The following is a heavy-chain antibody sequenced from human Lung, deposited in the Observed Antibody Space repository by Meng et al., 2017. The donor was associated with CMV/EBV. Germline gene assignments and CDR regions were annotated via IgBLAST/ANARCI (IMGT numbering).Heavy chain of an antibody. J-gene: IGHJ4*02. V-gene: IGHV3-7*01. CDR2: IKEDGTEK. CDR1: GFNFKTYW. Sequence: GGSLRLXCAASGFNFKTYWMTWVRQAPGKGLEWVANIKEDGTEKNYVDSVKGRFTISRDNVKNSVYLQMNSLRADDTAVYYCAKVGSSTRLERDWGPGTLVNGAS. D-gene: IGHD1-1*01. CDR3: AKVGSSTRLERD.